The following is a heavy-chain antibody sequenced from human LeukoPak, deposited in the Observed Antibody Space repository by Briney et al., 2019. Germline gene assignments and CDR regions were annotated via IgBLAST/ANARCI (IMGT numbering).Heavy chain of an antibody. CDR3: ARVALTGYSYGFDP. Sequence: ASVTVSCKASGYTFTGYYMHWVRQAPGQGLEWMGWINPNSGGTNYAQKFQGRVTMTRDTSISTAYTELCRLRSDDTAVYYCARVALTGYSYGFDPWGQGTLVTVSS. CDR2: INPNSGGT. CDR1: GYTFTGYY. D-gene: IGHD5-18*01. J-gene: IGHJ5*02. V-gene: IGHV1-2*02.